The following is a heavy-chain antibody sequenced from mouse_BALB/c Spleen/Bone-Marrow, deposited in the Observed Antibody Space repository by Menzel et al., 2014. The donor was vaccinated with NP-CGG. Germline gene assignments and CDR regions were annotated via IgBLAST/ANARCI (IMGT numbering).Heavy chain of an antibody. D-gene: IGHD1-2*01. CDR1: GLTFSSYT. J-gene: IGHJ3*01. Sequence: DVKLVESGGGLVKPGGSLKLSCAASGLTFSSYTMSWVRQTPEKRLEWVATISSGGSYTYYPDSVKGRFTISRDNAKNTLYLQMSSLKSEDTAMYYCTREDYGYTFAYWGQGTLVTVSA. CDR3: TREDYGYTFAY. CDR2: ISSGGSYT. V-gene: IGHV5-6-4*01.